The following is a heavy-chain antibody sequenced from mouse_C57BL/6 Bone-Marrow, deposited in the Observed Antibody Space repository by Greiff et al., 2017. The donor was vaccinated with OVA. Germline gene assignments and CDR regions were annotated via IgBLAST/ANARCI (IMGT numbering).Heavy chain of an antibody. CDR3: AKGDYGSLPWFAY. V-gene: IGHV1-61*01. D-gene: IGHD1-1*01. J-gene: IGHJ3*01. CDR1: GYTFTSYW. CDR2: IYPSDSDT. Sequence: VQLQQPGAELVRPGSSVKLSCKASGYTFTSYWMDWVKQRPGQGLEWIGNIYPSDSDTHYNQKFKDKATLTVDKSSSTAYMQLSSLTSEDSAVYYCAKGDYGSLPWFAYWGQGTLVTVSA.